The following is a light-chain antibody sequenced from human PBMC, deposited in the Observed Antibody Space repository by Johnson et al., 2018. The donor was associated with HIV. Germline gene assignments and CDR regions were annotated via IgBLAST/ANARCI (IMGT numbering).Light chain of an antibody. Sequence: SVLTQPPSVSAAPGQKVTISCSGSSSNIGNNYVSWYQQLPGTAPKLLIYENNKRPSGIPDRFSGSKSGTSATLGITGLQTGDEADYYCGTWDSTFYVFGSRTQFTVL. CDR1: SSNIGNNY. J-gene: IGLJ1*01. V-gene: IGLV1-51*02. CDR3: GTWDSTFYV. CDR2: ENN.